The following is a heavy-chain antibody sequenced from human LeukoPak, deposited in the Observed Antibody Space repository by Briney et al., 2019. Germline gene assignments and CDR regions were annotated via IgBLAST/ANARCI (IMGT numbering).Heavy chain of an antibody. J-gene: IGHJ4*02. CDR3: AKDECSSSSCSIDY. CDR2: ISWNSGSI. V-gene: IGHV3-9*03. D-gene: IGHD2-2*01. Sequence: TGRSLRLSCAASGFTFDDYAMHWVRQAPGKGLEWVSGISWNSGSIGYADSVKGRFTISRDNAKNSLFLQMNSLRAGDMALYYCAKDECSSSSCSIDYWGQGTLVTVSS. CDR1: GFTFDDYA.